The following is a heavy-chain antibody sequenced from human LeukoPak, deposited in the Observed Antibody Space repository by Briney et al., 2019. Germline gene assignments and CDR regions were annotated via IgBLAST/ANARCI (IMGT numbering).Heavy chain of an antibody. CDR2: IKQDGNEK. D-gene: IGHD6-19*01. CDR3: ARAVAGTSRDY. J-gene: IGHJ4*02. Sequence: GSLRLSCAASGFTFSYYLMTWVRQAPGKGLEWVANIKQDGNEKYSMDSVKGRFTISRDNAKNSLYLQMNSLRVEDTAVYYCARAVAGTSRDYWGQGTLVTVSS. V-gene: IGHV3-7*04. CDR1: GFTFSYYL.